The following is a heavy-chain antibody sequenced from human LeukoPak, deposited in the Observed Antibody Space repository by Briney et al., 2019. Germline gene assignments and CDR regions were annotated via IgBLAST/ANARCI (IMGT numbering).Heavy chain of an antibody. CDR1: GFTFSSYG. J-gene: IGHJ1*01. Sequence: GGSLRLSCAASGFTFSSYGMHWVRQAPGKGLEWVSAISGSGGSTYYADSVKGRFTISRDNSKNTLYLQMNSLRAEDTAVYYCAKDQGGSSSWYVAEYFQHWGQGTLVTVSS. CDR3: AKDQGGSSSWYVAEYFQH. D-gene: IGHD6-13*01. CDR2: ISGSGGST. V-gene: IGHV3-23*01.